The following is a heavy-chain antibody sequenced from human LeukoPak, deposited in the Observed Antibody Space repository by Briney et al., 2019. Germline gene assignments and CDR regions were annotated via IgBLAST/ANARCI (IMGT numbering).Heavy chain of an antibody. CDR1: GFTFSSYS. D-gene: IGHD6-13*01. J-gene: IGHJ5*02. Sequence: GGSLRLSCAASGFTFSSYSMNWVRQAPGKGLEWVSSISSSSSYIYYADSVKGRFTISRDNAKNSLYLQMNSLRAEDTAVYYCARGKGAIAAAGRFCWFDPWGQGTLVTVSS. CDR2: ISSSSSYI. V-gene: IGHV3-21*01. CDR3: ARGKGAIAAAGRFCWFDP.